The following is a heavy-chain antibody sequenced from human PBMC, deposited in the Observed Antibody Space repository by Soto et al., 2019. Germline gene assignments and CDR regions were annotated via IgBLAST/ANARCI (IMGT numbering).Heavy chain of an antibody. V-gene: IGHV4-30-2*01. CDR1: GGSISSGGYS. CDR2: MYHSGST. J-gene: IGHJ4*02. Sequence: SETLSLTCAVSGGSISSGGYSWSWIRQPPGKGLEWIGYMYHSGSTYYNPSLKSRVTISIDRSMNEFSLALTSVTAADTAMYYCARGSTTEKVDSWGQGILVTVSS. CDR3: ARGSTTEKVDS.